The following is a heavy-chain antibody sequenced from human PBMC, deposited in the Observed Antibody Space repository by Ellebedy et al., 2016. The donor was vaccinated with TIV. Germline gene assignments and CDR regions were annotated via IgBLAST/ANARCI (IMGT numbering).Heavy chain of an antibody. D-gene: IGHD3-10*01. Sequence: GSLRLSCTVSGGSISSYYWSWIRQPPGKGLEWIGYIYYSGSTNYNPSLKSRATISVDTSKNQFSLKLSSVTAADTAVYYCARGKGGKRLLWFGSYGMDVWGQGTTVTVSS. CDR3: ARGKGGKRLLWFGSYGMDV. J-gene: IGHJ6*02. V-gene: IGHV4-59*01. CDR1: GGSISSYY. CDR2: IYYSGST.